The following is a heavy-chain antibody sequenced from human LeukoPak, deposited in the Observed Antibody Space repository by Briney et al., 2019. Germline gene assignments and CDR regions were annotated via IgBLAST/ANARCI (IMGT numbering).Heavy chain of an antibody. D-gene: IGHD3-16*01. V-gene: IGHV1-2*02. Sequence: ASVKVSCKASGYTFTGYYMHWVRQAPGQGLEWMGWINPNSGGTNYAQKFQGRVTMTRDTSISTAYMELSRLRSDDTAVYYCARDVSAGGTNWFDPWGQGTLVTVSS. CDR1: GYTFTGYY. J-gene: IGHJ5*02. CDR3: ARDVSAGGTNWFDP. CDR2: INPNSGGT.